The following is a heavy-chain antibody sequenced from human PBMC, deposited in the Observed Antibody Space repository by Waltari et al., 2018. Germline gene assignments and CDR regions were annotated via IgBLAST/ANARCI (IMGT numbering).Heavy chain of an antibody. Sequence: QVQLVESGGGVVQPGRSLRLSCAASGFTFSSYGMHWVRQAPGKGLEWVAVISYDGSNKYYADSVKGRFTISRDNAKNSLYLQMNSLRAEDTAVYYCARGDRITIPRGYGMDVWGQGTTVTVSS. V-gene: IGHV3-30*03. CDR2: ISYDGSNK. CDR1: GFTFSSYG. CDR3: ARGDRITIPRGYGMDV. D-gene: IGHD3-9*01. J-gene: IGHJ6*02.